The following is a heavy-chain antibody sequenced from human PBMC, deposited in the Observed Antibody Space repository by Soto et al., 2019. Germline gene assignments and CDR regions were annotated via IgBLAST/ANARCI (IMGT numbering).Heavy chain of an antibody. D-gene: IGHD6-25*01. J-gene: IGHJ4*02. V-gene: IGHV1-18*01. Sequence: QVQLVQSGAEVKKPGASVKVSCKASGYTFANYGISWVRRAPGQGLGWMAWISAYNGNTNHAQKLQGRVTLTTDTSTSTAYFELSSLRSDDTAVYYCARDDRTAGHGSYAYFDYWGQGTLVTVSS. CDR3: ARDDRTAGHGSYAYFDY. CDR1: GYTFANYG. CDR2: ISAYNGNT.